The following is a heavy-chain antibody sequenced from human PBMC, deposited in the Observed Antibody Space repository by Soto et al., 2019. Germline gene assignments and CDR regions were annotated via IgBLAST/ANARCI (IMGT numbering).Heavy chain of an antibody. CDR2: IYYSGST. D-gene: IGHD2-15*01. J-gene: IGHJ4*02. CDR3: AREGTRYCSGGSCYDDNSYYFDY. CDR1: GGSISSYY. Sequence: SETLSLTCTVSGGSISSYYWSWIRQPPGKGLEWIGYIYYSGSTNYNPSLKSRVTISVDTSKNQFSLKLSSVTAADTAVYYCAREGTRYCSGGSCYDDNSYYFDYWGQGTLVTVSS. V-gene: IGHV4-59*01.